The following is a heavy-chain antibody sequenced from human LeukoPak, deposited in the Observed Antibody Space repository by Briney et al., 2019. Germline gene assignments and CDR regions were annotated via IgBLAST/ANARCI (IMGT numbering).Heavy chain of an antibody. CDR2: IIPIFGTA. D-gene: IGHD3-22*01. CDR3: ARAITMIADRTYFDY. J-gene: IGHJ4*02. V-gene: IGHV1-69*01. CDR1: GGTFSSYA. Sequence: ASVKVSCNASGGTFSSYAISWVRQAPGQGLEWMGGIIPIFGTANYAQKFQGRVTITADESTSTAYMELSSLRSEDTAVYYCARAITMIADRTYFDYWGQGTLVTVSS.